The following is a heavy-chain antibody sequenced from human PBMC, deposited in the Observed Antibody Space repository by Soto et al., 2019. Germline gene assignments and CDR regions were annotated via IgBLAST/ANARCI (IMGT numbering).Heavy chain of an antibody. CDR3: ARREEAILLLFGDRNGVDV. V-gene: IGHV3-66*01. Sequence: GGSLRLSCAASGFTVNSNYMSWVRQAPGKGLEWVSVIYSDGSTYYADSVKGRFIISRDNSNNTLYFQMNSLRAEDTAVYYCARREEAILLLFGDRNGVDVWGQGTTVTVSS. J-gene: IGHJ6*02. CDR1: GFTVNSNY. CDR2: IYSDGST. D-gene: IGHD3-10*01.